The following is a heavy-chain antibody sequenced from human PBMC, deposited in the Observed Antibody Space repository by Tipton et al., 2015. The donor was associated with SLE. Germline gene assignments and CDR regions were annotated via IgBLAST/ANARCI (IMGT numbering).Heavy chain of an antibody. J-gene: IGHJ6*02. V-gene: IGHV4-59*08. CDR2: IYYSGST. D-gene: IGHD6-25*01. CDR3: ARRAATSFYYYGMDV. CDR1: GGSISSYY. Sequence: TLSLTCTVSGGSISSYYWSWIRQPPGKGLEWIGYIYYSGSTNYNPSLKSRVTISVDTSKNQFSLKLSSVTAADTAVYYCARRAATSFYYYGMDVWGQGTTVTVSS.